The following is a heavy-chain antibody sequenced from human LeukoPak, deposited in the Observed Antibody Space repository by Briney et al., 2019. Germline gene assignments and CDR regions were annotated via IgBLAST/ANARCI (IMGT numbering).Heavy chain of an antibody. CDR2: IYSGGST. CDR3: ASGLPPGIIDY. CDR1: GFTVSSNY. J-gene: IGHJ4*02. D-gene: IGHD1-14*01. V-gene: IGHV3-53*01. Sequence: GGSLRLSCAASGFTVSSNYMTWVRQAPGKGLEWVSVIYSGGSTYYADSVTGRFTIPRDDSKNTLYLQMNSLRAEDTAVYYCASGLPPGIIDYWGQGTLVTVSS.